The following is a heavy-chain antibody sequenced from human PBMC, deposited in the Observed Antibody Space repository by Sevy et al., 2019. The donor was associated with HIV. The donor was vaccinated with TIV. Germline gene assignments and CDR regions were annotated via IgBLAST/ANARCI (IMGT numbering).Heavy chain of an antibody. D-gene: IGHD6-19*01. J-gene: IGHJ4*02. CDR3: AKEIIPMPVARTGVFFDY. CDR2: ISYDGSNK. V-gene: IGHV3-30*18. CDR1: GFTFSNYD. Sequence: GGSLRLSCAASGFTFSNYDMHWVRQAPGKGLEWVAVISYDGSNKYYADSVKGRFTISRDNSKNTLYLQMNSLRAEDTAVYYWAKEIIPMPVARTGVFFDYWGQGTLVTVSS.